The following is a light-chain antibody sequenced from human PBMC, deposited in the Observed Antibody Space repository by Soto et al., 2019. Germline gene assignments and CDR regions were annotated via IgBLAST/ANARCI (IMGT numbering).Light chain of an antibody. J-gene: IGKJ1*01. CDR3: QHYNSYSEA. CDR1: KSISYW. CDR2: DAS. V-gene: IGKV1-5*01. Sequence: DIQMTQSPSTLSASVGDRVTITCRASKSISYWLAWYQQKPGKAPKLLIYDASVLKSGVPSRFSGSGSGTEFTLTISSLQPDDFATYYCQHYNSYSEAFGQGTKVDIK.